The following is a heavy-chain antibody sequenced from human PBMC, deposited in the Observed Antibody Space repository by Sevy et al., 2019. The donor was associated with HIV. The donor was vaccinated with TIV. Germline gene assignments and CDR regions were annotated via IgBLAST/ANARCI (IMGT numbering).Heavy chain of an antibody. CDR2: IWYDGSNK. CDR1: GFTFSSYG. CDR3: AKEVVVAALDAFDI. Sequence: GGSLRLSCAASGFTFSSYGMHWVRQAPGKGLEWVAVIWYDGSNKYYADSVKGRFTISRDNSKNTLYLQMNSLRAEDTAVYYCAKEVVVAALDAFDIWGQGTVVTVSS. D-gene: IGHD2-15*01. J-gene: IGHJ3*02. V-gene: IGHV3-33*06.